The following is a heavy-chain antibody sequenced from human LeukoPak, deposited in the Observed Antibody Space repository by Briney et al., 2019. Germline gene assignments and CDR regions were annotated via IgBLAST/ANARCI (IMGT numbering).Heavy chain of an antibody. D-gene: IGHD6-13*01. V-gene: IGHV3-23*01. CDR3: AKDFWQQLVPYYFDY. CDR1: GFTFSSYA. J-gene: IGHJ4*02. CDR2: ISGSGGST. Sequence: GGSLRLSCAASGFTFSSYAMSWVRQAPGKGLEWVSAISGSGGSTYYADSVKGRFTISRDNSKNTLYLQMNSLRAEDTAVYYCAKDFWQQLVPYYFDYWGQGTLVTISS.